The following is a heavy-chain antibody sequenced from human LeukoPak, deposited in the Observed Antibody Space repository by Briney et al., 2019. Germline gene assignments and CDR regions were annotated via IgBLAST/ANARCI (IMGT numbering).Heavy chain of an antibody. J-gene: IGHJ6*03. V-gene: IGHV4-59*08. Sequence: SETLSFTCTVSGGSISSYYWSWIRQPPGKELEWIGYIYYSGSTNYNPSLKSRVTISVDTSKNQFSLKLSSVTAADTAVYYCAMSYHYYYMDVWGKGTTVSVSS. CDR1: GGSISSYY. CDR3: AMSYHYYYMDV. D-gene: IGHD3-16*01. CDR2: IYYSGST.